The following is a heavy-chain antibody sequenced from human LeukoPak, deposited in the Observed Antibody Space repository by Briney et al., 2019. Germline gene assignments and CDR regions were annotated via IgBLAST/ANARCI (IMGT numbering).Heavy chain of an antibody. V-gene: IGHV3-30*04. J-gene: IGHJ4*02. CDR3: AVIVATGSYDY. Sequence: TGGSLRLSCAASGLTFSSYAMHWVRQAPGKGLEWVAVISYDGSNKYYADSVKGRFTISRDNSKNTLYLQMNSLRAEDTAVYYCAVIVATGSYDYWGQGTLVTVSS. CDR1: GLTFSSYA. D-gene: IGHD5-12*01. CDR2: ISYDGSNK.